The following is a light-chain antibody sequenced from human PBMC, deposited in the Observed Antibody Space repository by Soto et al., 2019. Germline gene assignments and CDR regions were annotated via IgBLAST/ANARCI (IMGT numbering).Light chain of an antibody. V-gene: IGKV2D-29*02. J-gene: IGKJ5*01. CDR3: MQSTQLPPT. CDR1: QSLLHITGETF. Sequence: DVVMTQTPLSLSVAPGQPASISCKSSQSLLHITGETFLFWYLQKPGQSPQLLIYEVSTRVSGVPDGFSGSGSGPDFTLEISRLETDDVGFYYCMQSTQLPPTFGQGTRLGIE. CDR2: EVS.